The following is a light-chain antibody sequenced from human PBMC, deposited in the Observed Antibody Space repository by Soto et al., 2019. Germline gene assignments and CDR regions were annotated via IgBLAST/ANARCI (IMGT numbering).Light chain of an antibody. Sequence: DIQMTQSPSSLSASVGDRVTITCRASQSISNYLNWYQQKPGKAPKLLIYAASSLQSGVPSRFSGSGSGTDFTLTISSLQPEDFATYYCQRSYSTLRTVTFGGGTQVEIK. CDR1: QSISNY. CDR2: AAS. V-gene: IGKV1-39*01. CDR3: QRSYSTLRTVT. J-gene: IGKJ4*01.